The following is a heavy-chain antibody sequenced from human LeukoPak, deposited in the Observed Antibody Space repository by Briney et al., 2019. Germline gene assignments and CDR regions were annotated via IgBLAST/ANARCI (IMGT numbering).Heavy chain of an antibody. V-gene: IGHV4-59*01. CDR3: TTIKRGNIFGYFDF. D-gene: IGHD5-18*01. CDR2: MDDRGDS. CDR1: GDSMRSYY. Sequence: PSETLSLTCTVSGDSMRSYYWSWIRQAPGKGLEWLGHMDDRGDSNYNPSLKGRGSISVDTSKNQFSLKLRSVTAADTAVYYCTTIKRGNIFGYFDFWGQGILVTVSS. J-gene: IGHJ4*02.